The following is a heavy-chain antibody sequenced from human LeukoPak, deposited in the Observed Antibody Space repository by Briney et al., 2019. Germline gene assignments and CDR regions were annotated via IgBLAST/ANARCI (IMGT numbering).Heavy chain of an antibody. CDR1: GFPFSSYS. V-gene: IGHV3-48*01. D-gene: IGHD3-16*02. CDR3: ARGVRDYVWGSYRPLDY. CDR2: VSSSSSTI. J-gene: IGHJ4*02. Sequence: PGGSLRLSCAASGFPFSSYSMNWVRQAPGKGLEWVSYVSSSSSTIYYADSVKGRFSISRDHAKNSMYLQMNRLRAEETAVYYCARGVRDYVWGSYRPLDYWGQGTLVTVSS.